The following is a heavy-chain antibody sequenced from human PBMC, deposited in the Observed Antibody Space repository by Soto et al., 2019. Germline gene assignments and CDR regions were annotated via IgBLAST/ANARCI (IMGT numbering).Heavy chain of an antibody. Sequence: QVQLQQWGAGLLKPSETLSLTCAVYGGSFSGYYWSWIRQPPGKGLEWIGEINHSGSTNYNPSLKSRVTISVDTSKNQFSLKLSSVTAADTAVYYCARGLYCSGGSCYGGAAFDIWGQGTMVTVSS. CDR1: GGSFSGYY. D-gene: IGHD2-15*01. CDR2: INHSGST. J-gene: IGHJ3*02. V-gene: IGHV4-34*01. CDR3: ARGLYCSGGSCYGGAAFDI.